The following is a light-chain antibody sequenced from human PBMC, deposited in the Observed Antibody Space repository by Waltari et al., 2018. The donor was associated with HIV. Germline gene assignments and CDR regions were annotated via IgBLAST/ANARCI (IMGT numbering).Light chain of an antibody. CDR1: SSNIGSNT. CDR2: SNN. J-gene: IGLJ3*02. CDR3: AAWDDSLNGWV. Sequence: QSVLTQPPSASGTPGQRVTISCSGSSSNIGSNTVNWYQQHPGTAPKLLIYSNNQRPSGVPDRFSGSKSGTSVSLAISGLQSEDDTDYYCAAWDDSLNGWVFGGGTKLTVL. V-gene: IGLV1-44*01.